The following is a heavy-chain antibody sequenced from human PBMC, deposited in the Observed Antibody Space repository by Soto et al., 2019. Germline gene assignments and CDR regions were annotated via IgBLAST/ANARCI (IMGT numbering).Heavy chain of an antibody. V-gene: IGHV3-48*01. CDR1: GFAFSDYG. D-gene: IGHD5-12*01. CDR3: ARDRGPMGSVDTMRGY. J-gene: IGHJ4*02. Sequence: EVQLVESGGGLVQPGGSLTLSCAASGFAFSDYGMMWVRQAPGKGLECISFICGRTIYYADSVKGRFTISRDNAKNSLFLQMNNLGAEDTAVYYCARDRGPMGSVDTMRGYWGQGILVTVSS. CDR2: ICGRTI.